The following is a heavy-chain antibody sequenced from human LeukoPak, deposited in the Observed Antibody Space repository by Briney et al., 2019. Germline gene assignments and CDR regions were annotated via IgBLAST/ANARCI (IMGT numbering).Heavy chain of an antibody. CDR1: GFTFSKYA. D-gene: IGHD7-27*01. CDR3: ARDRDWGCSYCSY. V-gene: IGHV3-23*01. CDR2: ISGS. J-gene: IGHJ4*02. Sequence: PGGSLRLSCAASGFTFSKYAMSWVRQAPGKGLEWVSAISGSADSVKGRFTISRDNSKNTLYLQMNSLRAEDTAVYYCARDRDWGCSYCSYWGQGTLVTVSS.